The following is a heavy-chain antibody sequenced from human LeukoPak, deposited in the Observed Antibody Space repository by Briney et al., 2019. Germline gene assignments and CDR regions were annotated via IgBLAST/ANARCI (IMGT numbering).Heavy chain of an antibody. CDR1: GGSFSGYY. CDR2: INHSGST. Sequence: SETLSLTCAVYGGSFSGYYWSWIRQPPGKGLEWIGEINHSGSTNYNPSLKSRVTISVDTSKNQFSLKLSSVTAADTAVYYCARVLRSSGSPDYWGQGTLATVSS. J-gene: IGHJ4*02. V-gene: IGHV4-34*01. CDR3: ARVLRSSGSPDY. D-gene: IGHD3-22*01.